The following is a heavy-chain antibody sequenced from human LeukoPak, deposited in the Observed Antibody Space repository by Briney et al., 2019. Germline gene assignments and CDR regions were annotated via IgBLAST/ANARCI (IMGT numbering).Heavy chain of an antibody. CDR1: GGTFSSYA. J-gene: IGHJ5*02. CDR3: AREGNDYGEGDWFDP. D-gene: IGHD4-17*01. V-gene: IGHV1-18*01. CDR2: ISAYNGNT. Sequence: ASVKVSCKASGGTFSSYAISWVRQAPGQGLEWMGWISAYNGNTNYAQKLQGRVTMTTDTSTSTAYMELRSPRSDDTAVYYCAREGNDYGEGDWFDPWGQGTLVTVSS.